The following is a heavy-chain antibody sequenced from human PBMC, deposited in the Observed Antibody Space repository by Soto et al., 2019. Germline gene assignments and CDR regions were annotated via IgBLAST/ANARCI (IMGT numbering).Heavy chain of an antibody. V-gene: IGHV1-69*01. J-gene: IGHJ3*01. CDR1: GGTFSTYA. Sequence: QVQLVQSGAEVKRPGSAMKVSCRASGGTFSTYAINWVRQVPGQGLEWMVGVIPMFGTPNYAQKFQGRVSITADEATRTAYMEVRSLTSEDKAVYDCARMSAKTYGSRGFHDAFDVWGQGTMVTVSS. D-gene: IGHD3-22*01. CDR2: VIPMFGTP. CDR3: ARMSAKTYGSRGFHDAFDV.